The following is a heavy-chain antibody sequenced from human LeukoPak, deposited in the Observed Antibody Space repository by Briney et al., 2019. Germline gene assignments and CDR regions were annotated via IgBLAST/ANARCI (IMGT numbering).Heavy chain of an antibody. CDR1: DGSFSGYY. D-gene: IGHD2-15*01. CDR3: ARVVAATFYYYYYMDV. CDR2: INHSGST. J-gene: IGHJ6*03. Sequence: SETLSLICAVYDGSFSGYYWSWIRQPPGKGLEWIGEINHSGSTNYNPSLKSRVTISLDTSKSQFSLKVRYVTAADTAVYYCARVVAATFYYYYYMDVWGKGTTVTVSS. V-gene: IGHV4-34*01.